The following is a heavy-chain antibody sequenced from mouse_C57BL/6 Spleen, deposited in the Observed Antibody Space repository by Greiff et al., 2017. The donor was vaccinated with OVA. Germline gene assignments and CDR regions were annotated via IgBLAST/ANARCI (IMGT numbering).Heavy chain of an antibody. Sequence: EVHLVESGGDLVKPGGSLKLSCAASGFTFSRYGMSWVRQTPDKRLEWVATISSGGSYPYYPDRVKGRFPIARDKAKTTLNLQMSSLKSEDTAMYYCARESGGDGYFDYWGQGTTLTVSS. CDR2: ISSGGSYP. V-gene: IGHV5-6*01. D-gene: IGHD1-3*01. CDR1: GFTFSRYG. J-gene: IGHJ2*01. CDR3: ARESGGDGYFDY.